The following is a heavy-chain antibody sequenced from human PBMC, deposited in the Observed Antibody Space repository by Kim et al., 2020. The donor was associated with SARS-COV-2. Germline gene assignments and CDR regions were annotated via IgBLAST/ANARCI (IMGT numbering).Heavy chain of an antibody. CDR3: ARLRTIAVAAYYYYYGMDV. D-gene: IGHD6-19*01. J-gene: IGHJ6*02. CDR1: GYTFTSYD. V-gene: IGHV1-8*01. Sequence: ASVKVSCKASGYTFTSYDINWVRQATGQGLEWMGWMNPNSGNTGYAQKFQGRVTMTRNTSISTAYMELSSLRSEDTAVYYCARLRTIAVAAYYYYYGMDVWGQGTTVTVSS. CDR2: MNPNSGNT.